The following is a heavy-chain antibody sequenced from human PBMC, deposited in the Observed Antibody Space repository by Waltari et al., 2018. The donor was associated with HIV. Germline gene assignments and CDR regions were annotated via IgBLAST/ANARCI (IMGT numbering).Heavy chain of an antibody. Sequence: QVQLVQSGAEVKKPGASVKVSCKASGYTFTGYYIHWVRQAPGQGLEWMGWINPNSGGTSYAQKFQGGVTMTRDTSIRTAYMELSRLRSGDTAVYYCARAVVPAAILFDHWGQGTLVTVSS. CDR1: GYTFTGYY. D-gene: IGHD2-2*01. CDR2: INPNSGGT. J-gene: IGHJ4*02. V-gene: IGHV1-2*02. CDR3: ARAVVPAAILFDH.